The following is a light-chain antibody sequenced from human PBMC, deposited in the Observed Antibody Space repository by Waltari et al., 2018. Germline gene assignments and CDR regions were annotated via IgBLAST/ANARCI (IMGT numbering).Light chain of an antibody. CDR2: WAS. CDR1: QNLLYSSNNKNH. J-gene: IGKJ2*01. V-gene: IGKV4-1*01. Sequence: DIVMTQSPDSLAVSLGERAPINCTSSQNLLYSSNNKNHLAWYQQKPGQPPNLLIYWASTRESGVPDRFSGSGSGTDFTLTISSLQAEDVAVYYCQQYYSSPYTFGQGTKLEIK. CDR3: QQYYSSPYT.